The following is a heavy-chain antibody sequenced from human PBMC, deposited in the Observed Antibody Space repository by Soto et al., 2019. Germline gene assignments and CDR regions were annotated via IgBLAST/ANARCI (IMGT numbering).Heavy chain of an antibody. CDR3: AKDLEGGTMIVGYGY. CDR2: ISGSGGST. V-gene: IGHV3-23*01. J-gene: IGHJ4*02. D-gene: IGHD3-22*01. CDR1: GFTFSSYA. Sequence: EVPLLESGGGLVQPGGSLRLSCAASGFTFSSYAMSWVRQAPGKGLEWVSAISGSGGSTYYADSVKGRFTISRDNSKNPLYLQMNSLRAEDTAVYYCAKDLEGGTMIVGYGYWGQGTLVTVSS.